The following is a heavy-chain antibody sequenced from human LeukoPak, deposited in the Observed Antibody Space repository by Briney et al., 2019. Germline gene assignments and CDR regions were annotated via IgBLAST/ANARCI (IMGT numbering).Heavy chain of an antibody. CDR3: ARTTEGGYTYDYFYYYYMDV. V-gene: IGHV4-34*01. Sequence: KPSETLSLTCAVYGGSFSGFYWTWIRQPPGKGLEWIGEISHSGSTNYNSSLKSRVTISVHTSKNQFSLRLSSVTAADTGVYYCARTTEGGYTYDYFYYYYMDVWGKGTTVTISS. D-gene: IGHD5-18*01. J-gene: IGHJ6*03. CDR2: ISHSGST. CDR1: GGSFSGFY.